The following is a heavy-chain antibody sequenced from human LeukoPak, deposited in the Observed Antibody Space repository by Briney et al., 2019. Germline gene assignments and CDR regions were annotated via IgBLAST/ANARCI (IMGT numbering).Heavy chain of an antibody. Sequence: SETLSLTCAVQGDFFSGYHWGWIRQPPGRGLEWIGSIYYSGSTYYNPSLESRLTISVDTSKNQFSLKLSSVTAADTAVYYCASASYYGSGTYYYYYYMDVWGNGTTVTVSS. V-gene: IGHV4-39*01. J-gene: IGHJ6*03. CDR1: GDFFSGYH. CDR2: IYYSGST. CDR3: ASASYYGSGTYYYYYYMDV. D-gene: IGHD3-10*01.